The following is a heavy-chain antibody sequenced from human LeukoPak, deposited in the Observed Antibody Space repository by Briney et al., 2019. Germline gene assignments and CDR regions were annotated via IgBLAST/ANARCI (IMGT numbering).Heavy chain of an antibody. J-gene: IGHJ4*02. V-gene: IGHV3-9*01. CDR3: AKRSGDTGYFDY. Sequence: PGGSLRLSCAASGFTFSDYAMHWVRQAPGKGLEWVSGISWNSGSIGYADSVKGRFTISRDNAKNSLYLQMNSLRAEDTALYYCAKRSGDTGYFDYWGQGTLVTVSS. CDR2: ISWNSGSI. D-gene: IGHD7-27*01. CDR1: GFTFSDYA.